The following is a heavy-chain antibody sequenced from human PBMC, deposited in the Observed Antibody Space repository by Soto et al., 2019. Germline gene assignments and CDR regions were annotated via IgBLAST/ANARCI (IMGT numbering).Heavy chain of an antibody. CDR1: GFTFSSYG. Sequence: GGSLRLSCAASGFTFSSYGMHWVRQAPGKGLEWVAVISYDGSNKYYADSVKGRFTISRDNSKNTLYLQMNSLRAEDTAVYYCAKGSLYDGDAFDIWGQGTMVT. D-gene: IGHD3-22*01. V-gene: IGHV3-30*18. CDR3: AKGSLYDGDAFDI. J-gene: IGHJ3*02. CDR2: ISYDGSNK.